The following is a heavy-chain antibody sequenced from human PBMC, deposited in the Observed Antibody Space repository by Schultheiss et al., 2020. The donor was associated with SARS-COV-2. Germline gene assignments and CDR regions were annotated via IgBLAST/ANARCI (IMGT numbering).Heavy chain of an antibody. V-gene: IGHV1-18*01. D-gene: IGHD6-13*01. J-gene: IGHJ6*02. CDR1: GYSFRNYG. CDR3: VRDRGYSRTVHDYYEGMDV. Sequence: ASVKVSCKASGYSFRNYGISWVRQAPGQGLEWKGWINPNSGDTNYAQKFRGRVTLTRDTPTSTAYMEMRSLISDDTAVYYCVRDRGYSRTVHDYYEGMDVWGQGTTVTVSS. CDR2: INPNSGDT.